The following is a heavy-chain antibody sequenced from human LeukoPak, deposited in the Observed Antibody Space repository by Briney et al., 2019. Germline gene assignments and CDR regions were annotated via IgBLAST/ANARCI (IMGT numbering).Heavy chain of an antibody. J-gene: IGHJ6*03. D-gene: IGHD4-23*01. CDR3: AGATVVTYYYMDV. Sequence: ASVKVSCKASGGTFSSYAISWVRQAPGQGLEWMGGIIPIFGTANYAQKFQGRVTITADKSTSTACMELSSLRSEDTAVYYCAGATVVTYYYMDVWDKGTTVTVSS. V-gene: IGHV1-69*06. CDR2: IIPIFGTA. CDR1: GGTFSSYA.